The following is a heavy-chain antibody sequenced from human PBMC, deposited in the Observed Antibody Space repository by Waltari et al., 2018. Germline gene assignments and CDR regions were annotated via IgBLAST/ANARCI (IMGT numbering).Heavy chain of an antibody. CDR3: AIGGDYEYYFDY. V-gene: IGHV1-69*12. D-gene: IGHD4-17*01. CDR2: IIPIFGTA. Sequence: QVQLVQSGGEVKKPGSSVMVSCKASGGTLSSYAISWVRQAHGQGLEWMGGIIPIFGTANYAQKFQGRVTITADESTSTAYMELSSLRSEDTAVYYCAIGGDYEYYFDYWGQGTLVTVSS. J-gene: IGHJ4*02. CDR1: GGTLSSYA.